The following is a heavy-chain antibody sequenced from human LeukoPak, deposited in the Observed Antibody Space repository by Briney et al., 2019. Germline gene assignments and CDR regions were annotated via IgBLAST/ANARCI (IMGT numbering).Heavy chain of an antibody. Sequence: PSETLSLTCTVSGGSIRSDFWSWIRQPPGKGLEWIGSIYHGGTTYYNPSLKSRVTISVDTSKNQFSLKLSSVTAADTAVYYCAREAGRTFDYWGQGTLVTVSS. V-gene: IGHV4-38-2*02. D-gene: IGHD6-19*01. CDR1: GGSIRSDF. J-gene: IGHJ4*02. CDR2: IYHGGTT. CDR3: AREAGRTFDY.